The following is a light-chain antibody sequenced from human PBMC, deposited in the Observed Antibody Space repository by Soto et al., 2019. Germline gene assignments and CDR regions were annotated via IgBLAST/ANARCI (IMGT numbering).Light chain of an antibody. CDR3: AAWDDSLNGRV. CDR2: SNN. CDR1: SSNIESNT. Sequence: QSALTQPPSASGTPGQRVTISCSGSSSNIESNTVNWYQQLPGTAPKLLIYSNNQRPSGVPDRFSGSKSGTSASLAISGLQSEDEADYYCAAWDDSLNGRVFGGGTKLTVL. V-gene: IGLV1-44*01. J-gene: IGLJ3*02.